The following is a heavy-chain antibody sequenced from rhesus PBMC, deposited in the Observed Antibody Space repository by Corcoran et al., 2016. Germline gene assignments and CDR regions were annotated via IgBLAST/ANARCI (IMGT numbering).Heavy chain of an antibody. CDR3: ARVHSNYNIDF. J-gene: IGHJ4*01. CDR2: IRNKANSYTT. V-gene: IGHV3-38*01. Sequence: EVQLAESGGGLVQPGGSLRLSCTASGLTFSDHYMDWVRQAPGKGLEWVGRIRNKANSYTTEYAASVKGRFTVSRDDSKNTLYLQMSSLKTEDTAVYYCARVHSNYNIDFWGQGVLVTVSS. D-gene: IGHD4-23*01. CDR1: GLTFSDHY.